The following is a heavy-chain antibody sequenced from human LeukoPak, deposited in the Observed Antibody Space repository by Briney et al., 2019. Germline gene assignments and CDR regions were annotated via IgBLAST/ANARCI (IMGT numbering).Heavy chain of an antibody. J-gene: IGHJ4*02. Sequence: PGRSLRLSCAASGFTFSSYAMHWVRQAPGKGLEWVAVISYDGSNKYYADSVKGRFTISRDNSKNTLYLQMNSLRAEDTAVYYCARDSGSYGGGFDYWGQGTLVTVSS. V-gene: IGHV3-30*04. D-gene: IGHD1-26*01. CDR1: GFTFSSYA. CDR2: ISYDGSNK. CDR3: ARDSGSYGGGFDY.